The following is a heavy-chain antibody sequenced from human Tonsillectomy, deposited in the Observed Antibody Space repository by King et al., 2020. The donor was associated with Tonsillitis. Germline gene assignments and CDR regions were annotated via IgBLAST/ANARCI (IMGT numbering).Heavy chain of an antibody. D-gene: IGHD3-3*01. Sequence: VQLVESGAEVKKPGASVKVSCKASGYTFTSYDINWVRQATGQGLEWMGWMNANSGNTGYAQRFQGRVTMTRNTSISTAYMELYNLRSEDTAVYYCAKRVTIFGGNGLDIWGQGTMVAVSS. J-gene: IGHJ3*02. CDR2: MNANSGNT. CDR1: GYTFTSYD. V-gene: IGHV1-8*01. CDR3: AKRVTIFGGNGLDI.